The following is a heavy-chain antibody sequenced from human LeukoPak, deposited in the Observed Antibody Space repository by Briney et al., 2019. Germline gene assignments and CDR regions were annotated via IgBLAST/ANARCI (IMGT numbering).Heavy chain of an antibody. Sequence: AGSLRLSCAASGFTFSSYSMGWVRQAPGKGLEWVGRIKSKTDGATTDYAAPVKGRFAISRDDSRSTIYLQMNSLKTEDTAVYYCTALVPNYDYVWRSYRYNEKWGQGTLVTVSS. V-gene: IGHV3-15*01. D-gene: IGHD3-16*02. CDR2: IKSKTDGATT. CDR3: TALVPNYDYVWRSYRYNEK. J-gene: IGHJ4*02. CDR1: GFTFSSYS.